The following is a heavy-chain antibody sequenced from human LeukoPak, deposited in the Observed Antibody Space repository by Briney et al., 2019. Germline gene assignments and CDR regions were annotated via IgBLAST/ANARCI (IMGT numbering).Heavy chain of an antibody. CDR1: GGSFSGYY. J-gene: IGHJ4*02. Sequence: SGTLSLTCAVYGGSFSGYYWSWIRQPPGKGLEWIGEINHSGSTNYNPSLKSRVTISVDTSKNQFSLKLSSVTAADTAVYYCARGPYVRYYDSSGYWNRYDYWGQGTLVTVSS. CDR2: INHSGST. V-gene: IGHV4-34*01. D-gene: IGHD3-22*01. CDR3: ARGPYVRYYDSSGYWNRYDY.